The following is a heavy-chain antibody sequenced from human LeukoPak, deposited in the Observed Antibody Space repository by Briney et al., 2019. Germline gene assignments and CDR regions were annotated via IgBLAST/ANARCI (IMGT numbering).Heavy chain of an antibody. J-gene: IGHJ4*02. CDR1: GGSFSGYY. CDR3: ARGGYSYGYSPYYFDY. V-gene: IGHV4-34*01. D-gene: IGHD5-18*01. Sequence: SETLSLTCAVYGGSFSGYYWSSIRQPPGKGLEWIGEINHSGSTNYNPSLKSRVTISVDTSKNQFSLKLSSVTAADTAVYYCARGGYSYGYSPYYFDYWGQGTLVTVSS. CDR2: INHSGST.